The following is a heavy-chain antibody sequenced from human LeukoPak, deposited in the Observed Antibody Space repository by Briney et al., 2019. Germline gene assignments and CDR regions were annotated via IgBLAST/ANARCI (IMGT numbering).Heavy chain of an antibody. CDR3: AKDGLGSSWYRRLSPFDY. CDR1: GFTFSSYA. J-gene: IGHJ4*02. CDR2: ISGSGGST. Sequence: GGSLRLSCAASGFTFSSYAMSWVRQAPGKGLEWVSAISGSGGSTYYADSVKGRFTISRDNSKNTLYLQMNSLRAEDTAVYYCAKDGLGSSWYRRLSPFDYWGQGTLVTVSS. D-gene: IGHD6-13*01. V-gene: IGHV3-23*01.